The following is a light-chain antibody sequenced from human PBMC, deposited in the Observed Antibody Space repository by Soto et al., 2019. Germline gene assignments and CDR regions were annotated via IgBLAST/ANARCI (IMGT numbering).Light chain of an antibody. CDR3: LQDYIFPYT. Sequence: AFQMTQSPPSLSASVGDRVTITCRASQDIRNDLGWFQQKPGKAPQLLIYSASNLQSGVPSRFSGSGSGTDFALTINSLQPEDFATYYCLQDYIFPYTFGQGTKLEIK. J-gene: IGKJ2*01. CDR2: SAS. CDR1: QDIRND. V-gene: IGKV1-6*01.